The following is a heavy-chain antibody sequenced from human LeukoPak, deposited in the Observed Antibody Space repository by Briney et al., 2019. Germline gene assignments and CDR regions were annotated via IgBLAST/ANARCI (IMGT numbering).Heavy chain of an antibody. CDR3: ARDLYSSSSAWLRY. CDR1: GYTLTELS. D-gene: IGHD6-6*01. CDR2: FDPEDGET. V-gene: IGHV1-24*01. J-gene: IGHJ4*02. Sequence: ASVKVSCKVSGYTLTELSMHWVRQAPGKGLEWMGGFDPEDGETIYAQKFQGRVTMTEDTSTDTAYMELSSLRSEDTAVYYCARDLYSSSSAWLRYWGQGTLVTVSS.